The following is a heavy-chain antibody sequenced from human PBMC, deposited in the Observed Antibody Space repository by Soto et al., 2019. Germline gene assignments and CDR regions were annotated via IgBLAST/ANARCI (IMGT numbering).Heavy chain of an antibody. CDR1: GFSFVNYA. CDR2: LSGSGTST. Sequence: GGSLRLSCAASGFSFVNYAMNWVRQAPGKGLEWVSGLSGSGTSTYYADSVKGRFTISRDNSRDTLFLQMNSLTADDTAVYYCAKATANGGWFNPFDSWGQGALVTVSS. D-gene: IGHD6-19*01. V-gene: IGHV3-23*01. CDR3: AKATANGGWFNPFDS. J-gene: IGHJ4*02.